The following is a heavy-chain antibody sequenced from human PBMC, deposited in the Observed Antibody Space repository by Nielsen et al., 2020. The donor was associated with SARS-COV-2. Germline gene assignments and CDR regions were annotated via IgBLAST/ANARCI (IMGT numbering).Heavy chain of an antibody. CDR3: ARIHFNYYDSSGYYHAFDI. D-gene: IGHD3-22*01. Sequence: WIRQPPGKALEWLALIDWDDDKYYSTSLKTRLTISKDTSKNQVVLTMTNMDPVDTATYYCARIHFNYYDSSGYYHAFDIWGQGTMVTVSS. V-gene: IGHV2-70*01. CDR2: IDWDDDK. J-gene: IGHJ3*02.